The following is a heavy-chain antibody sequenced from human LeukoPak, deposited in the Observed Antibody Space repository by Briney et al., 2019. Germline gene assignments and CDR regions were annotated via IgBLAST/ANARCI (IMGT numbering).Heavy chain of an antibody. D-gene: IGHD2-21*02. V-gene: IGHV4-59*01. CDR1: GGFISSYS. J-gene: IGHJ3*02. CDR3: ARLVVTAMEDAFDI. Sequence: SSETLSLTCTVSGGFISSYSWSWIRQPPGKGLEWIGYIYSSGSTNYNPSLKSRVTISVDTSKNQFSLKLTSVTAADTAVYFCARLVVTAMEDAFDIWGQGTMVTVSS. CDR2: IYSSGST.